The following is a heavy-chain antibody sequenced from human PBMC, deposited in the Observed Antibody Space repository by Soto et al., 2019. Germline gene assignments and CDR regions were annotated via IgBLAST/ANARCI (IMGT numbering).Heavy chain of an antibody. D-gene: IGHD6-6*01. Sequence: PGGSLRLSCAASGFTFSSYGMHWFRQAPGKGLEWVAVISHDGSYKSYADSVKGRFTLSRDNSKNTLYLQMDSLRADDTAVYYRANGLSHQLVEFDSWGHGPPVTV. CDR3: ANGLSHQLVEFDS. CDR1: GFTFSSYG. V-gene: IGHV3-30*18. CDR2: ISHDGSYK. J-gene: IGHJ4*01.